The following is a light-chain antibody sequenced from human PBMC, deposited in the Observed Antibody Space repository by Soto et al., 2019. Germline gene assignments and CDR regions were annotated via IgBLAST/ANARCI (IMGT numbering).Light chain of an antibody. V-gene: IGKV1-39*01. CDR2: AAS. CDR1: QRISSY. CDR3: QQSYSTPYT. Sequence: DIQMTQSASSLSASVGERVTITCRASQRISSYLNWYQQKPGRAPKLLIFAASSLQSGVPSRFSGSGSETDFILTISSLQPEDFATYYCQQSYSTPYTFGQGTKVEIK. J-gene: IGKJ2*01.